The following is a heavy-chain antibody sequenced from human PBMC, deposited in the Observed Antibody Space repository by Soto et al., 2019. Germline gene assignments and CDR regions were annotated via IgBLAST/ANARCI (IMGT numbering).Heavy chain of an antibody. CDR3: ARVYYDSRGPTKYRAFDF. Sequence: GGSLRLSCAASGFIFSDYSMSWVRQSPGKGLEGVANIKQDGGEEDYVDSVKGRLTISRDNAKNSLYLQMNSLRAEDTAVYYCARVYYDSRGPTKYRAFDFWGQGTMVTVSS. D-gene: IGHD3-22*01. CDR2: IKQDGGEE. V-gene: IGHV3-7*01. J-gene: IGHJ3*01. CDR1: GFIFSDYS.